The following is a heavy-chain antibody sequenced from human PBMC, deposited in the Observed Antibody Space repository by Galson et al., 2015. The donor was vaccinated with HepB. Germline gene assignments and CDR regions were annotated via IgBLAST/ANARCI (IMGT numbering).Heavy chain of an antibody. CDR2: ISYDGSNK. D-gene: IGHD2-2*01. V-gene: IGHV3-30*18. J-gene: IGHJ6*03. CDR1: GFTFSSYG. Sequence: SLRLSCAASGFTFSSYGMHWVRQAPGKGLEWVAVISYDGSNKYYADSVKGRFTISRDNSKNTLYLQMNSLRAEDTAVYYCAKDGVDIVVVPAAEGYYYYYMDVWGKGTTVTVSS. CDR3: AKDGVDIVVVPAAEGYYYYYMDV.